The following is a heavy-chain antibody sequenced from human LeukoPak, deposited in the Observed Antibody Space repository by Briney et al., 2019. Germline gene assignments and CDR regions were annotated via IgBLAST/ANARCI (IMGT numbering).Heavy chain of an antibody. CDR3: AKGYYDILTAYDY. V-gene: IGHV3-7*01. CDR2: IKQDGSEK. D-gene: IGHD3-9*01. J-gene: IGHJ4*02. Sequence: PGGSLRLSCAASGFTFSIYWMSWVRQAPGKGLEWVANIKQDGSEKYYVDSVKGRFTISRDNGKNSLYLQMNSLRAEDTAVYYCAKGYYDILTAYDYWGQGTLVTVSS. CDR1: GFTFSIYW.